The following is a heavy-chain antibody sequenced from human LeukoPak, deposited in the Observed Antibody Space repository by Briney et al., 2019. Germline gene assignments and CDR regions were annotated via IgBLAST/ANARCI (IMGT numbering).Heavy chain of an antibody. CDR1: GFTFSSYG. CDR3: AKDLQGVLGYSRSWYTPNYYYYYGMDV. Sequence: GGSLRLSCAASGFTFSSYGMHWVRQAPGRGLEWVAVISYDGSNKYYADSVKGRFTISRDNSKNTLYLQMNSLRAEDTAVYYCAKDLQGVLGYSRSWYTPNYYYYYGMDVWGQGTTVTVSS. CDR2: ISYDGSNK. V-gene: IGHV3-30*18. D-gene: IGHD6-13*01. J-gene: IGHJ6*02.